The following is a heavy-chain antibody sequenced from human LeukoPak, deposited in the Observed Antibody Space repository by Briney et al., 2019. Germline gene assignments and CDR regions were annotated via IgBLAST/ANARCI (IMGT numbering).Heavy chain of an antibody. CDR1: GYSFTTYW. CDR3: ARHGGTYAYDY. J-gene: IGHJ4*02. D-gene: IGHD5-12*01. CDR2: IYPGDSDI. Sequence: GESLKISCKGSGYSFTTYWIAWVREMPGKGLEWMGLIYPGDSDIRYSPSFQGQVTISADKSITTAYLQWSSLKASDTAMYYCARHGGTYAYDYWGQGTLVTVSS. V-gene: IGHV5-51*01.